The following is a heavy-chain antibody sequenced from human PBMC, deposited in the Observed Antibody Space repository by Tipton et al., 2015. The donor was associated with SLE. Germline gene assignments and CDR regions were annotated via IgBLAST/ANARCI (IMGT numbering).Heavy chain of an antibody. CDR3: AKDMGPSGLDY. Sequence: SLRLSCAASGFTFSNSGMSWVRQAPGKGLEWVSAISGSGDKTNSPDSVKGRFTVSRDNSKNTLYLQMNNLRADDTALYYCAKDMGPSGLDYWSQGTLVTVSS. J-gene: IGHJ4*02. V-gene: IGHV3-23*01. CDR1: GFTFSNSG. D-gene: IGHD3-3*01. CDR2: ISGSGDKT.